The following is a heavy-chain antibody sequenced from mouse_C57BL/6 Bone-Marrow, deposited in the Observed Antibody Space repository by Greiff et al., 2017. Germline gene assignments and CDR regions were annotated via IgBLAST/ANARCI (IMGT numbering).Heavy chain of an antibody. V-gene: IGHV1-55*01. CDR1: GYTFTSYW. D-gene: IGHD1-1*01. CDR2: IYPGSGST. CDR3: ARNFYYYGSSYYAMDY. Sequence: QVQLQQPGAELVKPGASVKMSCKASGYTFTSYWITWVKPRPGQGLEWIGDIYPGSGSTNYNEKFKSKATLTVDTSSSTAYMQLSSLTSADSAVYYCARNFYYYGSSYYAMDYWGQGTSVTVSS. J-gene: IGHJ4*01.